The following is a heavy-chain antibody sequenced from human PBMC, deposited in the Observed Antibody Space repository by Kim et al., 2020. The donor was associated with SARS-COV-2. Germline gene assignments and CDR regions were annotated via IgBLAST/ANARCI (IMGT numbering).Heavy chain of an antibody. V-gene: IGHV4-31*03. D-gene: IGHD3-22*01. CDR3: ARARTPMIVVVITAFDI. J-gene: IGHJ3*02. Sequence: SETLSLTCTVSGGSISSGGYYWSWIRQHPGKGLEWIGYIYYSGSTYYNPSLKSRVTISVDTSKNQFSLKLSSVTAADTAVYYCARARTPMIVVVITAFDIWGQGTMVTVSS. CDR2: IYYSGST. CDR1: GGSISSGGYY.